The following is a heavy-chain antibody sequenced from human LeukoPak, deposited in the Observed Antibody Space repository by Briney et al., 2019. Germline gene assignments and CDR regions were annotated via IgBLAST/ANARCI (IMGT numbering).Heavy chain of an antibody. CDR1: GGSFSGYY. D-gene: IGHD3-10*01. J-gene: IGHJ6*03. CDR2: INHSGST. CDR3: ARVVRGVDYYYMDV. Sequence: SETLSLTCAVYGGSFSGYYWSWIRQPPGKGLEWIGEINHSGSTNYNPSLKSRVTISVDTSKNQFSLKLSSVTAADTAVYYCARVVRGVDYYYMDVWGKGTTVTVSS. V-gene: IGHV4-34*01.